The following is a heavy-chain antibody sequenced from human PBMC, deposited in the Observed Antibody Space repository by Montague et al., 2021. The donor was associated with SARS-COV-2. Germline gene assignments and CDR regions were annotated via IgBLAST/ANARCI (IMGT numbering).Heavy chain of an antibody. V-gene: IGHV4-34*01. CDR2: INHSGST. J-gene: IGHJ6*03. CDR1: GGSFSGYY. Sequence: SETLSLTCAVYGGSFSGYYWSWIRQPPGKGLEWIGKINHSGSTNYNPSXXSRVTISVDTSKNQFSLKLRSVTAADTAVYYCARARQDVVVPALGIGAYYYYYYMDFWGKGTTVTVSS. CDR3: ARARQDVVVPALGIGAYYYYYYMDF. D-gene: IGHD2-2*01.